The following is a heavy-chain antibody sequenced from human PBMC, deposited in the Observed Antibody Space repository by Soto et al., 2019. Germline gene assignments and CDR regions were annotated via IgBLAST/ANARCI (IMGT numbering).Heavy chain of an antibody. CDR1: GFTFSSYA. D-gene: IGHD6-19*01. CDR2: ISGSGGST. V-gene: IGHV3-23*01. Sequence: ESGGGLVQPGGSLRLSCAASGFTFSSYAMSWVRQAPGKGLEWVSAISGSGGSTYYADSVKGRFTISRDNSKNTLYLQMNSLRAEDTAVYYCAKGDDSSGWFTGCFDYWGQGTLVTVSS. J-gene: IGHJ4*02. CDR3: AKGDDSSGWFTGCFDY.